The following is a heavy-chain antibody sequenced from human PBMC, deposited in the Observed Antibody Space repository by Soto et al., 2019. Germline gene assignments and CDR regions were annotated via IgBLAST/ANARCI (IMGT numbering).Heavy chain of an antibody. D-gene: IGHD2-15*01. CDR1: GLIVNNNY. J-gene: IGHJ6*03. CDR2: IHSGNSA. CDR3: ARDPGYCSGGICYRYMDV. Sequence: EMQLVESGGGLVNPGGSLRLSCAASGLIVNNNYMNWVRQAPGKGLEWVSVIHSGNSASYADSVRGRFTICRHNSKNMVYLQMNSLRAEDTAVYYCARDPGYCSGGICYRYMDVWGKGTTVTVSS. V-gene: IGHV3-53*04.